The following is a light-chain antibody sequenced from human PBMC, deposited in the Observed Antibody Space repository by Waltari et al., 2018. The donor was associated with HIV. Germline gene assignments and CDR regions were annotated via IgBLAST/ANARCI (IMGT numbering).Light chain of an antibody. CDR3: QVWHSRNDHPDVV. CDR1: NIGSKS. Sequence: YVLTQPHSVSVDPGQTARITGGGNNIGSKSVHLYQQKPGQAPVLVVYEDSDRPSSTTERGVGSNSRDTAPLTISRVEAGDEAEYYCQVWHSRNDHPDVVFGGGTKLTVL. CDR2: EDS. V-gene: IGLV3-21*02. J-gene: IGLJ2*01.